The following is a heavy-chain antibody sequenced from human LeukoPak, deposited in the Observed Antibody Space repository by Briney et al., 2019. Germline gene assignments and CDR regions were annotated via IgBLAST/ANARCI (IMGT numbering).Heavy chain of an antibody. CDR3: AKLIEGDLWFVPFDY. CDR1: GFTFSSYA. J-gene: IGHJ4*02. D-gene: IGHD3-10*01. CDR2: ISYDGSNK. V-gene: IGHV3-30*04. Sequence: GGSLRLSCAASGFTFSSYAMHWVRQAPGKGLEWVAVISYDGSNKYYADSVKGRFTISRDNSKNTLYLQMNSLRAEDTAVYYCAKLIEGDLWFVPFDYWGQGTLVTVSS.